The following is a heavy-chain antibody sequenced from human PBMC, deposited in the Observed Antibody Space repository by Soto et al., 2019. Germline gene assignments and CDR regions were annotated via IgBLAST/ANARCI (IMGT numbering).Heavy chain of an antibody. CDR2: TYYRSKWYN. CDR3: VRDVGFDFDY. CDR1: GASVSSNTAA. D-gene: IGHD1-26*01. J-gene: IGHJ4*02. V-gene: IGHV6-1*01. Sequence: SQTLSLTCAISGASVSSNTAAWNWIRQSPSRGLEWLGRTYYRSKWYNDYAVSVKSRITINPDTSKNQCSLHLNSVTPEDTALYYCVRDVGFDFDYWGQGTLVTVSS.